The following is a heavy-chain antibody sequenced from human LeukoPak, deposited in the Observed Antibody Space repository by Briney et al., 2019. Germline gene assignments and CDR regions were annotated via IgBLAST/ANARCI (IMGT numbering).Heavy chain of an antibody. Sequence: ASVKVSCKASGYTFTTAGIHWVRQAPGQRLEWMGWINTDTDNTKFSQKFQDRVTITKDTSASIVYMELNSLRSEDTAVYYCARIPRNWFFDYWGQGTLVTVSS. D-gene: IGHD3-9*01. V-gene: IGHV1-3*04. J-gene: IGHJ4*02. CDR2: INTDTDNT. CDR1: GYTFTTAG. CDR3: ARIPRNWFFDY.